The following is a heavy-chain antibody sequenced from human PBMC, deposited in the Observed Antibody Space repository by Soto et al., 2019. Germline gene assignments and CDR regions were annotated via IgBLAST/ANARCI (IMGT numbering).Heavy chain of an antibody. CDR2: IHYSGRT. Sequence: SETLSLTCSVSNGSISGFYWTWIRQPPGKILEWIGYIHYSGRTDYNPSLTSRATMSVDTSKSQFSLNLKSITAADTAVYYCVRVGVGIGNHFDSWGRGTLVTVSS. V-gene: IGHV4-59*12. D-gene: IGHD1-26*01. CDR1: NGSISGFY. CDR3: VRVGVGIGNHFDS. J-gene: IGHJ4*02.